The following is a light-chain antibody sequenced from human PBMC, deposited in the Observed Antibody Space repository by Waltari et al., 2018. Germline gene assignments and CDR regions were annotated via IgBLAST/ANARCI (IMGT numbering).Light chain of an antibody. Sequence: QSVLTPSPPASGTPGPRITIPCSGSASNIGTNTVSWYQHFPATAPQLLIFSSYLRPSGVPDRFSGSKSGTSASLAINGLQSEDEADYYCAAWDDSLNGVLFGGGTQLTVL. CDR2: SSY. CDR3: AAWDDSLNGVL. V-gene: IGLV1-44*01. CDR1: ASNIGTNT. J-gene: IGLJ2*01.